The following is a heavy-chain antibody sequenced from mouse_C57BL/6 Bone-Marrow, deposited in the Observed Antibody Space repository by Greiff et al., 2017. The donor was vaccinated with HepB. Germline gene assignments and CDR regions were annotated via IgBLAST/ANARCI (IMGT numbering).Heavy chain of an antibody. CDR2: TFYSGIP. D-gene: IGHD2-12*01. CDR3: ARAYYISPWYFDV. J-gene: IGHJ1*03. V-gene: IGHV3-3*01. Sequence: EVQVVESGPSLVRPSQTLSLTCTVTGFSINSDCYWIWIRQFPGNKLEYIGYTFYSGIPYYNPSLESRTYITRDTSKNQFSLKLSSVTTEDTATYYCARAYYISPWYFDVWGTGTTVTVSS. CDR1: GFSINSDCY.